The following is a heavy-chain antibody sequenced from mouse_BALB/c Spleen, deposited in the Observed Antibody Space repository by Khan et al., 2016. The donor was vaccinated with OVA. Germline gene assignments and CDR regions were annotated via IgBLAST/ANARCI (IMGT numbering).Heavy chain of an antibody. CDR2: INPSNGYT. CDR1: GYTFTTYT. CDR3: TRGGADDRSDGWFSV. V-gene: IGHV1-4*01. J-gene: IGHJ3*01. D-gene: IGHD2-14*01. Sequence: VQLQQSGAELARPGASVKLSCKASGYTFTTYTMHWVKQRPGQGLEWIGYINPSNGYTKYNQKFKDKSTLTADTSSSTAYMQLSSLTSDYSAVYYCTRGGADDRSDGWFSVWGQGTLVTVSA.